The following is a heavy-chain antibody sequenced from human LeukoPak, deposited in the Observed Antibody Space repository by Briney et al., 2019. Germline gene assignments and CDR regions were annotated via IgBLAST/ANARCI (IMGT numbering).Heavy chain of an antibody. CDR1: GFSYSRHY. V-gene: IGHV3-23*01. J-gene: IGHJ5*02. CDR2: ISGSGGNT. Sequence: GGSEGLLRGVSGFSYSRHYMRGASQAPGKGLEWVSVISGSGGNTYYADSVKGRFTLSRDNSKNALYLQMNSLRAEESAVYNCANDCVPWGQGNLVTVSS. CDR3: ANDCVP.